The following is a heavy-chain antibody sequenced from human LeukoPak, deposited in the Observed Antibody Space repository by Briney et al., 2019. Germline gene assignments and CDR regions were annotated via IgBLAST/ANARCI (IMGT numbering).Heavy chain of an antibody. J-gene: IGHJ4*02. Sequence: ASVKVSCKASGYTFTSYGISWVRQAPGQGLEWMGWISAYNGNTNYAQKLQGRVTMTTDTSTSTAYMELRSLRSDDTAVYYCARDYGVFVLRFLEWFPPLDYWGQGTLVTVSS. D-gene: IGHD3-3*01. CDR2: ISAYNGNT. CDR1: GYTFTSYG. CDR3: ARDYGVFVLRFLEWFPPLDY. V-gene: IGHV1-18*01.